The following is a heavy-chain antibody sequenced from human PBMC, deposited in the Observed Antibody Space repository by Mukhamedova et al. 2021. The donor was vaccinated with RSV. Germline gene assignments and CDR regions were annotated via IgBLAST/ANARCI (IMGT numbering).Heavy chain of an antibody. V-gene: IGHV3-30*04. D-gene: IGHD6-19*01. CDR3: ARDRGFIAVAGTGY. J-gene: IGHJ4*02. CDR2: ISYDGSNT. CDR1: STWA. Sequence: STWAMHWVRQAPGKGLEWVAVISYDGSNTFHADPVKGRFTISRDTSRNTLYLQMNALRAEDTAVYYCARDRGFIAVAGTGYWGQGALV.